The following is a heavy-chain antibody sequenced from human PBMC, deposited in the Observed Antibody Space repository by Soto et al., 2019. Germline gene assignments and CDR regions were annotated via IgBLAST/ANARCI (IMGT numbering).Heavy chain of an antibody. Sequence: ASVKVSCKASGYTFTGYYMHWVRQAPGQGLEWMGWINPNSGGTNYAQKFQGWVTMTRDTSISTAYMELSRLRSDDTAVYYCARDLAIAAAVYYFDYWGQGTLVTAPQ. V-gene: IGHV1-2*04. CDR2: INPNSGGT. CDR1: GYTFTGYY. CDR3: ARDLAIAAAVYYFDY. J-gene: IGHJ4*02. D-gene: IGHD6-13*01.